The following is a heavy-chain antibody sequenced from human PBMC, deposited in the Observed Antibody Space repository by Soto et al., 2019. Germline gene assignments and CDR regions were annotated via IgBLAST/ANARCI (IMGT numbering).Heavy chain of an antibody. CDR1: GFTFSSYS. CDR3: ARDERHYYGSGRSDYYYGMDV. D-gene: IGHD3-10*01. J-gene: IGHJ6*02. V-gene: IGHV3-48*02. Sequence: GGSLRLSCAASGFTFSSYSMNWVRQAPGKGLEWVSYISSSSSTIYYADSVKGRFTISRDNAKNSLYLQMNSLRDEDTAVYYCARDERHYYGSGRSDYYYGMDVWGQGTTVTVSS. CDR2: ISSSSSTI.